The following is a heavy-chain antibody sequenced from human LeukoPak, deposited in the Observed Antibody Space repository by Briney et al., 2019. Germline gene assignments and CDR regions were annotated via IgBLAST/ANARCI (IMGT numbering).Heavy chain of an antibody. Sequence: PGGSLRLSCAASGFTFSSYGMHWVRQAPGKGLEWVAVISYDGSNKYYADSVKGRFTISRDNSKNTLYLQMNSLRSEDTAVYYCARDTGSPARWGLYDYWGQGTLVTVSS. V-gene: IGHV3-30*03. CDR1: GFTFSSYG. J-gene: IGHJ4*02. D-gene: IGHD7-27*01. CDR2: ISYDGSNK. CDR3: ARDTGSPARWGLYDY.